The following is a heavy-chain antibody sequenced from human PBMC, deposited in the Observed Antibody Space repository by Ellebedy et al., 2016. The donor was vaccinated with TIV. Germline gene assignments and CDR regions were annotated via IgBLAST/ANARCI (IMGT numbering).Heavy chain of an antibody. J-gene: IGHJ3*02. CDR3: ATSYDSSGYYDDDAFDI. CDR1: GGSISTYY. Sequence: MPSETLSLTCTVSGGSISTYYWSWLPPPPGKGLKWIGFIYYSGRTKYNPSLKSRVTMSVDTSKKQFSLNLSSVTAADTAVYYRATSYDSSGYYDDDAFDIWGQGTMVTVSS. D-gene: IGHD3-22*01. CDR2: IYYSGRT. V-gene: IGHV4-59*01.